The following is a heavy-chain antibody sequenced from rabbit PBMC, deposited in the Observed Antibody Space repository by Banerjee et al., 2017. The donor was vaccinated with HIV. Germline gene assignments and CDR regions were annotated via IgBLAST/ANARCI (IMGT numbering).Heavy chain of an antibody. Sequence: QEQLVEYGGDLVKPEGSLTLSCTASGFSFSNKYVMCWVRQAPGKGLEWIACINTSTGNTVYASWAKGRFTISKTSSTTVTLQMTSLTAADTATYFCARDPAGGGNYYTLWGPGTLVTVS. J-gene: IGHJ4*01. CDR2: INTSTGNT. V-gene: IGHV1S45*01. CDR1: GFSFSNKYV. D-gene: IGHD8-1*01. CDR3: ARDPAGGGNYYTL.